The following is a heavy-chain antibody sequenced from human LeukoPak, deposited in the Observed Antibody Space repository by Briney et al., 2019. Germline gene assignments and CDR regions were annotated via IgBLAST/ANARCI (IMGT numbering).Heavy chain of an antibody. D-gene: IGHD2-2*01. J-gene: IGHJ5*02. Sequence: PSETVSLTCTVSGGSVSSGGYYWSWIRQPAGQGLEWIGRIYSGGGTHYNPSLESRVTISIDTSNNQFSLKLSSVTAADTAVYYCARRSGCSSTSCYRFFGRWFDPWGQGTLVTVSS. V-gene: IGHV4-61*02. CDR1: GGSVSSGGYY. CDR2: IYSGGGT. CDR3: ARRSGCSSTSCYRFFGRWFDP.